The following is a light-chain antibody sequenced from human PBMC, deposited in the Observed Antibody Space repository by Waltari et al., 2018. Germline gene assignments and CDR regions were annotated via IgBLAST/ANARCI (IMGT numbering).Light chain of an antibody. CDR2: AAS. J-gene: IGKJ2*01. V-gene: IGKV1-12*01. CDR1: QSINIW. Sequence: DIQMTQSPSSVSASVGDRVTIICRARQSINIWLAWYQQKPGKAPKFLIYAASTLQSGVPSRFSGSGSGTDFTLTIDNLQPEDFATYYCQQVYSFPYTFGQGTRLEIK. CDR3: QQVYSFPYT.